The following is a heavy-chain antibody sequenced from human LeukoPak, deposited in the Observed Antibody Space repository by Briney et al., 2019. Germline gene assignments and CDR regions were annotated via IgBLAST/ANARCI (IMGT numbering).Heavy chain of an antibody. D-gene: IGHD3-22*01. Sequence: GGSLRLSCAASGFTVNSNYMSWVRQAPGKGLEWVSVIYSGGSTYYADSVKGRFTISRDNSKNTLYLQMRAEDTAVYYCARDGNYYDSSGYHIIDYWGQGTLVTVSS. J-gene: IGHJ4*02. CDR2: IYSGGST. CDR1: GFTVNSNY. V-gene: IGHV3-66*02. CDR3: ARDGNYYDSSGYHIIDY.